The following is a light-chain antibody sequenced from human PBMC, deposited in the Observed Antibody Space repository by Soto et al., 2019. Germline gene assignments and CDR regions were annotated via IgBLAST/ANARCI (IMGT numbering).Light chain of an antibody. CDR2: AAS. J-gene: IGKJ3*01. CDR3: QQSYGTPFT. CDR1: QSISSY. V-gene: IGKV1-39*01. Sequence: DIQMTQSPSSLSASVGDRVTITCRASQSISSYLNWYQQKPGKAPKLLIYAASSLQSGVSSRFSGSGSGTDFTLTISSLQPEDFATYYCQQSYGTPFTFGPGTKVDIK.